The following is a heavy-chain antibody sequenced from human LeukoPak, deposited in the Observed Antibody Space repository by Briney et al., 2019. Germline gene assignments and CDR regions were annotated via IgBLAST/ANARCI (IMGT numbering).Heavy chain of an antibody. CDR2: TYYRSKWHN. CDR1: GDSVPRNSAA. Sequence: SQTLSLTCAISGDSVPRNSAAWNWIRQSPSRGLEWLGRTYYRSKWHNDYAVSVKSRITINPDTSKNQFSLQLNSVTPEDTAVYYCASVAAAGYDAFDIWGQGTMVTVSS. D-gene: IGHD6-13*01. V-gene: IGHV6-1*01. J-gene: IGHJ3*02. CDR3: ASVAAAGYDAFDI.